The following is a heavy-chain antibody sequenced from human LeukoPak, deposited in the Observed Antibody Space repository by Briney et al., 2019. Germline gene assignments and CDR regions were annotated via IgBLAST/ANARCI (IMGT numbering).Heavy chain of an antibody. V-gene: IGHV1-2*06. D-gene: IGHD3-10*01. J-gene: IGHJ1*01. CDR3: GTAFGVMDLHH. CDR2: INPNSGDT. Sequence: GAPVKVSCKASGYTFTGYYMHWGRQAPGQGLELMGQINPNSGDTNYAQKFQGRVTITRPTSPSTAYMDLSRLSSDDPAVYFCGTAFGVMDLHHWGQGTLVTLPS. CDR1: GYTFTGYY.